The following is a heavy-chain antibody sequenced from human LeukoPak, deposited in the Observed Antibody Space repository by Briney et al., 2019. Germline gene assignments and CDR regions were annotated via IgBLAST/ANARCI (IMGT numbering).Heavy chain of an antibody. J-gene: IGHJ4*02. CDR2: ISYDGSNK. Sequence: GGSLRLSCAASGFTFSSYGMHWVRQAPGKGLEWVAVISYDGSNKYYADSVKGRFTISRDNSKNTLYLQMNSLRAEDTAAYYCANGGYFDYWGQGTLVTVSS. CDR3: ANGGYFDY. CDR1: GFTFSSYG. V-gene: IGHV3-30*18. D-gene: IGHD2-15*01.